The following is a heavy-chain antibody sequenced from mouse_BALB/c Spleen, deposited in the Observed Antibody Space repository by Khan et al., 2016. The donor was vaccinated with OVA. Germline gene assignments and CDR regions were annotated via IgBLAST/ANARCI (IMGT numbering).Heavy chain of an antibody. CDR1: GYTFTDYA. CDR2: ISTYSGNT. D-gene: IGHD2-3*01. CDR3: IRPADDGYYDY. V-gene: IGHV1S137*01. Sequence: QVQLQQSGPELVRPGVSVKISCKGSGYTFTDYAMHWVKQSHAKSLEWLGLISTYSGNTNYKQQVKGKATMTVDKSSSTAYMELARLASENSAIFFSIRPADDGYYDYWGQGTTVTVSS. J-gene: IGHJ2*01.